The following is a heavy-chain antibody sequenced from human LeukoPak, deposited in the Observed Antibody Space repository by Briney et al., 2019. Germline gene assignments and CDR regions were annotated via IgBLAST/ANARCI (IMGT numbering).Heavy chain of an antibody. CDR3: ARGSVADDAFDI. J-gene: IGHJ3*02. CDR2: MNPNSGNT. Sequence: ASVKVSCKASGYTFTSYDINWVRQATGRGLEWMGWMNPNSGNTGYAQKFQGRVTMTRNTSISTAYMELSSLRSEDTAVYYCARGSVADDAFDIWGQGTMVTVSS. V-gene: IGHV1-8*01. D-gene: IGHD2-15*01. CDR1: GYTFTSYD.